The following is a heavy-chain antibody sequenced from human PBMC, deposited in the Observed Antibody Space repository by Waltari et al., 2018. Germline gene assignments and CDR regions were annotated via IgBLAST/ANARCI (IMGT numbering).Heavy chain of an antibody. CDR1: GYSISSGYY. CDR2: IYHSGST. D-gene: IGHD3-10*01. CDR3: ARVTVLYYYGSGSYYNPQGYVGY. V-gene: IGHV4-38-2*01. Sequence: QVQLQESGPGLVKPSETLSLTCAVSGYSISSGYYWGWIRQPPGKGLEWIGSIYHSGSTYSNPSRKSRVTISVDTSNDQFSLKLGSVTAGDTAGYYWARVTVLYYYGSGSYYNPQGYVGYWGQGTLVTVSS. J-gene: IGHJ4*02.